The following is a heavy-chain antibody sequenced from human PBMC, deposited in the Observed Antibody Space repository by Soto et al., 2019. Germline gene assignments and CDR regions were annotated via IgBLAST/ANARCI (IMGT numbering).Heavy chain of an antibody. CDR1: GGTFSSYA. V-gene: IGHV1-69*12. D-gene: IGHD2-2*01. CDR3: ASTGKKPAAMLYYGMDV. J-gene: IGHJ6*02. CDR2: IIPIFGTA. Sequence: QVQLVQSGAEVKKPGSSVKVSCKASGGTFSSYAISWVRQAPGQGLEWMGGIIPIFGTANYAQKFQGRVTITADESTSRAYMELSSLRSEDTAVYYCASTGKKPAAMLYYGMDVWGQGTTVTVSS.